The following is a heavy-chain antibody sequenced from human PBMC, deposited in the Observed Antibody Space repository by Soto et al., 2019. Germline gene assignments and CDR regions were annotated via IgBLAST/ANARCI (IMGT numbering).Heavy chain of an antibody. V-gene: IGHV4-4*07. Sequence: QVQLQESGPGLVKPSETLSLTCSVSGASMNTYFWSWIRQPAGKGLEWIGRVYPSGTTNYNPSLKSRVTMSVDTSKKQVSLKLLSLTAADTGLYYCARDDPDTGEGFDIWGQGTMVTVSS. CDR2: VYPSGTT. J-gene: IGHJ3*02. CDR3: ARDDPDTGEGFDI. D-gene: IGHD3-10*01. CDR1: GASMNTYF.